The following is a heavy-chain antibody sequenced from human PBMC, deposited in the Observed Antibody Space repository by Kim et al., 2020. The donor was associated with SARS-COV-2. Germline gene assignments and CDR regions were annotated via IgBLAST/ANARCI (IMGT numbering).Heavy chain of an antibody. CDR2: ISYDGSAN. Sequence: GGSLRLSCAASRFTFSGYAMHWVRQAPGKGLEWVAVISYDGSANYYADSVKGRFTISRDNSKNTLYLQMNSLIAEDTGVYYCARESPDSQLAPFFDYWGQGTLVTVSS. J-gene: IGHJ4*02. CDR1: RFTFSGYA. CDR3: ARESPDSQLAPFFDY. V-gene: IGHV3-30*04. D-gene: IGHD6-13*01.